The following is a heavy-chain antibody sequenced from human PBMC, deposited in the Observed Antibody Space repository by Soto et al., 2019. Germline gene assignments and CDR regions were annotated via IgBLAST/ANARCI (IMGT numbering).Heavy chain of an antibody. CDR1: GGTFSSYA. CDR2: IIPIFGTA. J-gene: IGHJ4*02. D-gene: IGHD3-22*01. CDR3: ARDRNPIISGSSSFDY. Sequence: ASVKVSCKASGGTFSSYAISWVRQAPGQGLEWMGGIIPIFGTANYAQKFQGRVTITADESTSTAYMELSSLRSEDTAVYYCARDRNPIISGSSSFDYWGQGTLVTVS. V-gene: IGHV1-69*13.